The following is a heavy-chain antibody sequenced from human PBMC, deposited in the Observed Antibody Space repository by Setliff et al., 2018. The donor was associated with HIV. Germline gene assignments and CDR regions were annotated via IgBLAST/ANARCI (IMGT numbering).Heavy chain of an antibody. V-gene: IGHV1-69*06. Sequence: SVKVSCKASGDTFHFYGLNWLRQAPGQGLEWMGKIIPKSDTRDYAQKLRGRVTITADKPSNTVYMELTSLTSEDTAVYYCAREHGEYCSGGTCYHHYYFDYWGPGTLVTVSS. CDR1: GDTFHFYG. CDR2: IIPKSDTR. CDR3: AREHGEYCSGGTCYHHYYFDY. J-gene: IGHJ4*02. D-gene: IGHD2-15*01.